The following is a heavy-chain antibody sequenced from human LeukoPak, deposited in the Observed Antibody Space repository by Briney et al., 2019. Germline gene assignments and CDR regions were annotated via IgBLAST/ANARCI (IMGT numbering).Heavy chain of an antibody. CDR1: GFTFSSYE. CDR3: VGDGYGSSGWSFDY. Sequence: GGSLRLSCAASGFTFSSYEMNWVRQAPGKGLEWVSYISSSGSTIYYADSVKGRFTISRDNSKNTLYLQMNSLRAEDTAVYYCVGDGYGSSGWSFDYWGQGALVTVSS. D-gene: IGHD6-19*01. CDR2: ISSSGSTI. V-gene: IGHV3-48*03. J-gene: IGHJ4*02.